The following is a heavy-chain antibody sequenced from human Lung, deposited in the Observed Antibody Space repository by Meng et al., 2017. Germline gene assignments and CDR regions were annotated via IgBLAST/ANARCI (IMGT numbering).Heavy chain of an antibody. V-gene: IGHV4-34*01. CDR3: ARGPTTMAHDFDY. J-gene: IGHJ4*02. CDR2: INHSGST. D-gene: IGHD4-11*01. Sequence: HKWGAGLLKPSETRPPTCVVSGWSFGDYYWSWIRQPPGKGLEWIGEINHSGSTNYNPSLESRATISVDTSQNNLSLKLSSVTAADSAVYYCARGPTTMAHDFDYWGQGTLVTVSS. CDR1: GWSFGDYY.